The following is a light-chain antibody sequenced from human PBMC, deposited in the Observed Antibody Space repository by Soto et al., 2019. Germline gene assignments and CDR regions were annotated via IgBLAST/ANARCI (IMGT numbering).Light chain of an antibody. CDR3: YSYAGSRTFVV. V-gene: IGLV2-14*03. CDR2: KVH. Sequence: QSALTQPASVSGYPGQSITISCTGTSSDVGASNYVSWYQQYPGKVPKLLINKVHIRPSGVSNRFSGSKSAYTASLTISGLQTEDEADYYCYSYAGSRTFVVIGGGTKLTVL. J-gene: IGLJ2*01. CDR1: SSDVGASNY.